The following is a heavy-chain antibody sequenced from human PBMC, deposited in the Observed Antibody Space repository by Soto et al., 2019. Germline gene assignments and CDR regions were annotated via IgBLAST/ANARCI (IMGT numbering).Heavy chain of an antibody. D-gene: IGHD5-18*01. J-gene: IGHJ6*02. V-gene: IGHV4-59*12. CDR1: GGSITSYH. CDR3: AKRTAAGAMVTRYYYYGMDV. CDR2: TSYTGST. Sequence: SETLSLTCIVSGGSITSYHWSWIRQLPEKGLEWIAYTSYTGSTNYNPSFQSRVTISIDTSKNTLYLQMNSLRAEDTAVYYCAKRTAAGAMVTRYYYYGMDVWGQGTTVTVSS.